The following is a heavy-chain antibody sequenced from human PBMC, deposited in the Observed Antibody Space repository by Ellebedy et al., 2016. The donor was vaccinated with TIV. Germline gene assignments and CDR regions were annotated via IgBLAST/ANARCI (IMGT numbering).Heavy chain of an antibody. D-gene: IGHD3/OR15-3a*01. J-gene: IGHJ4*02. Sequence: PGGSLRLSCAASGFTYSSYSMNWVRQAPGKGLEWVAYIKQDGSEKYYVDSVKGRFTISRDNAKNSLFLQMNSLRAEDTAVYYCAREAVRFLHWKLYLDNWGPGTLVTVSS. CDR2: IKQDGSEK. CDR1: GFTYSSYS. V-gene: IGHV3-7*01. CDR3: AREAVRFLHWKLYLDN.